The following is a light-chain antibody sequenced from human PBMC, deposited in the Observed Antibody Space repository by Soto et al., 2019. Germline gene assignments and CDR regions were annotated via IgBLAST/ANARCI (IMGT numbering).Light chain of an antibody. J-gene: IGKJ1*01. Sequence: EIVLTQSPATLSLSPGERATLSCRASQSVNSYLAWYQHKPGQAPRLLIYDASNRATGIPARFSGSGSGTDFTLTISSLEPEDFAVYNCQQRSNWPAATFGQGTKVEI. V-gene: IGKV3-11*01. CDR2: DAS. CDR3: QQRSNWPAAT. CDR1: QSVNSY.